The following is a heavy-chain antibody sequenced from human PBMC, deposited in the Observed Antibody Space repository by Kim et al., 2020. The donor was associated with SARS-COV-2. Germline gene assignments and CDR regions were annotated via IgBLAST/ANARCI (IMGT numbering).Heavy chain of an antibody. D-gene: IGHD2-21*02. V-gene: IGHV3-15*01. Sequence: PVKGRLPISRDNSKNTLYLQMTSLKTEDTAVYYCTSDLGDYWGGDCYSRVWGQGTTVTVSS. CDR3: TSDLGDYWGGDCYSRV. J-gene: IGHJ6*02.